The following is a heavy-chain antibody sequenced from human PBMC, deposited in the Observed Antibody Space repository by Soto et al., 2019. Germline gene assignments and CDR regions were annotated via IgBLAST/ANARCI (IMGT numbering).Heavy chain of an antibody. V-gene: IGHV1-69*02. CDR2: IIPILGIA. D-gene: IGHD3-10*01. J-gene: IGHJ4*02. Sequence: ASVKVSCKASGGTFSSYTISWVRQAPGQGLEWMGRIIPILGIANYAQKFQGRVTITADKSTSTAYMELSSLRSEDTAVYYCARSWPMVRGVMPHFDYWGQGTLVTVSS. CDR1: GGTFSSYT. CDR3: ARSWPMVRGVMPHFDY.